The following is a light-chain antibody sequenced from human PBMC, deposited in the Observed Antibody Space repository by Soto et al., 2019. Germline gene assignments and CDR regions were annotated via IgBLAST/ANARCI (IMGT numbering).Light chain of an antibody. CDR3: FSYAGSNTWV. J-gene: IGLJ3*02. CDR2: EGT. Sequence: QSALTQPASVSGSPGQSITISCTATSSDVGSYNLVSWYQEHPGKAPKLMIYEGTKRPSGVSNRFSGSQSGNTASLKISGLQAEDEADYYCFSYAGSNTWVFGGGTKVTVL. V-gene: IGLV2-23*01. CDR1: SSDVGSYNL.